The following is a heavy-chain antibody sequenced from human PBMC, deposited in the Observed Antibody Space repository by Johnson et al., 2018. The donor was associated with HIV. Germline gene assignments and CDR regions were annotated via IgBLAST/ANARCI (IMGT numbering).Heavy chain of an antibody. CDR2: ISSSGISI. V-gene: IGHV3-11*04. Sequence: QVQLVESGGGLVQPGGSLRLSCAASGFTFSSNYMSWVRQAPGKGLECLSYISSSGISIYYIDYVKGRFTISRDNAKTSLYLQMSSLRAEDTAVYFCARDSTPWGGDYVGYAFDLWGQGTMVTVSS. D-gene: IGHD4-17*01. J-gene: IGHJ3*01. CDR1: GFTFSSNY. CDR3: ARDSTPWGGDYVGYAFDL.